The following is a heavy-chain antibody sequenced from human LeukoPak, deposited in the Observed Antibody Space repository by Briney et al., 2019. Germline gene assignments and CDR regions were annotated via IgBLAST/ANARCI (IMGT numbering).Heavy chain of an antibody. CDR1: GFTFSAYA. CDR2: ISYDGSNK. J-gene: IGHJ5*02. D-gene: IGHD3-10*01. Sequence: GMSLRLSCAASGFTFSAYAMHWVRQAPGKGLEWVAVISYDGSNKYYADSVKGRFTISRDNSKNTLYLQMNSLRAEDTAVYYCARDGLTMVRGAPYNWFDPWGQGTLVTVSS. V-gene: IGHV3-30-3*01. CDR3: ARDGLTMVRGAPYNWFDP.